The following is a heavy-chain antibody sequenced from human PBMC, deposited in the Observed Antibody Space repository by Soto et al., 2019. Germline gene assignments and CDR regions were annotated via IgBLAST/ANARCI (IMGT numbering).Heavy chain of an antibody. CDR3: ARQGYFYGSGSWDPYGMDV. CDR1: GYSFTNYW. J-gene: IGHJ6*02. V-gene: IGHV5-51*01. D-gene: IGHD3-10*01. Sequence: GESLKISCKGSGYSFTNYWIAWVRQMPGKGLEWMGIIYPSDSDTRYSPSFQGQVSISADKSISTAYLQWSSLKASDTAMYYCARQGYFYGSGSWDPYGMDVWGQGTTVTGSS. CDR2: IYPSDSDT.